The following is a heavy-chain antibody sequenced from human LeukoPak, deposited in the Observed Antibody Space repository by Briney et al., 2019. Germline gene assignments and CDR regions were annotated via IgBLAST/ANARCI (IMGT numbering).Heavy chain of an antibody. CDR1: GGSISSSGYY. V-gene: IGHV4-39*01. CDR2: MYYSGST. Sequence: SETLSLTCTVSGGSISSSGYYWGWIRQPPGKGLEWIGSMYYSGSTYYNPSLKSRVTISVDTSKNQFSLKLSSVTAADTAVYYCARHRWGYYLPAYFDYWGQGTLVTVSS. J-gene: IGHJ4*02. CDR3: ARHRWGYYLPAYFDY. D-gene: IGHD3-22*01.